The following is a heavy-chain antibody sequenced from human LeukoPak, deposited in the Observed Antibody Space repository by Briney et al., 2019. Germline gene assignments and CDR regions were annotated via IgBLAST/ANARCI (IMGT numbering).Heavy chain of an antibody. D-gene: IGHD7-27*01. V-gene: IGHV4-59*01. Sequence: SETLSLTCTLSGGSISGYYWSWIRQSPGKGLEWIGYIYYSGTTNYNPSLESRVTISVDTSKNQFSLKLSSVTAADTAVYYCARDKLAGDPNWYFDLWGRGTLVTVSS. CDR3: ARDKLAGDPNWYFDL. J-gene: IGHJ2*01. CDR2: IYYSGTT. CDR1: GGSISGYY.